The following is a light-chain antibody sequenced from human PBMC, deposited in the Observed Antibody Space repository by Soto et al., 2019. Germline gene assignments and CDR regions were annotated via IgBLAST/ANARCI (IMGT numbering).Light chain of an antibody. Sequence: DIQMTQSPSSLSASVGERVTITCRASQSIGVYLNWCQQKPGKAPELVIYGASSLPSGVPPRFRGGGSGTDFTLTISSLQHEDFATYYCQESVSSLGTFGPGTTVDIK. V-gene: IGKV1-39*01. CDR3: QESVSSLGT. CDR1: QSIGVY. CDR2: GAS. J-gene: IGKJ3*01.